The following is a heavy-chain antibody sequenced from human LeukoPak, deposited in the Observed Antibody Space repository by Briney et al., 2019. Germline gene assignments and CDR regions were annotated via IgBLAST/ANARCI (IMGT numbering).Heavy chain of an antibody. CDR2: IYTSGST. Sequence: SSETLSLTCTVSGGSISSYYWSWIRQPAGKGLEWIGRIYTSGSTNYNPSLKSRVTMSVDTSKNQFSLKLSSVTAADTAVYYCAMTYYYDSSGYNRDYWGQGTLVTVSS. J-gene: IGHJ4*02. V-gene: IGHV4-4*07. CDR3: AMTYYYDSSGYNRDY. D-gene: IGHD3-22*01. CDR1: GGSISSYY.